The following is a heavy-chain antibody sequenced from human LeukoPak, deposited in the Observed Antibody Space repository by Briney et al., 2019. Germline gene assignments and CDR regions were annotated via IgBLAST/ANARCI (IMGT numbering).Heavy chain of an antibody. CDR3: ARAPGIVATRDYYGMDV. Sequence: ASVKVSCKASGYTFTNYGISWVRQAPGQGLEWMSWISANNGEIRYAQNFQGRVTMTTDTSTTTAYMELRSLRSDDTAVYYCARAPGIVATRDYYGMDVWGQGTTVTVSS. CDR1: GYTFTNYG. V-gene: IGHV1-18*04. D-gene: IGHD5-12*01. CDR2: ISANNGEI. J-gene: IGHJ6*02.